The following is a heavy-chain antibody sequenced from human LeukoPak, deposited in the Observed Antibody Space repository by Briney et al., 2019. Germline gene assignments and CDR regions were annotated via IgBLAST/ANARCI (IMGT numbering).Heavy chain of an antibody. CDR1: GGSISTYY. Sequence: SETLSLTCTVSGGSISTYYWSWIRQSAGKGLEWIGRIYTSVSTNYNPSLKSRVTMSVDTSKNQFSLKLSSVTAADTAVYYCARDFSWELSYMDVWGKGTTVTVSS. CDR3: ARDFSWELSYMDV. J-gene: IGHJ6*03. D-gene: IGHD1-26*01. CDR2: IYTSVST. V-gene: IGHV4-4*07.